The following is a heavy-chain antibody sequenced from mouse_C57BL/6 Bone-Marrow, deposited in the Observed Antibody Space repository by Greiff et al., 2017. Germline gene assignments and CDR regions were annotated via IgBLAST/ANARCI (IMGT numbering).Heavy chain of an antibody. CDR2: IRNKANGYTT. V-gene: IGHV7-3*01. Sequence: EVHLVESGGGLVQPGGSLSLSCAASGFTFTDYYMSWVRQPPGKALEWLGFIRNKANGYTTEYSASVKGRFTISRDNSQSILYLQMNALRAEDSATYYCARYHTPLITTMDYWGQGTSVTVSS. J-gene: IGHJ4*01. D-gene: IGHD1-1*01. CDR1: GFTFTDYY. CDR3: ARYHTPLITTMDY.